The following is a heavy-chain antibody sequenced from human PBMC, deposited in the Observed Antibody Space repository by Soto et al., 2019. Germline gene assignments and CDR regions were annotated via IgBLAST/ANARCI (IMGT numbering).Heavy chain of an antibody. CDR1: GGTFSTYS. D-gene: IGHD1-26*01. J-gene: IGHJ4*02. CDR2: IIPIFGTA. Sequence: QVQLVQPGAEVKKPGSSVKVSCKTSGGTFSTYSIVWVRQAPGEGLEWMGGIIPIFGTANYAQKFQDTVTISADKSTNTAFMELSSLKSEDTAMYYCASSSGNNYGVGTNYYFDYWGQGTLVTVSS. CDR3: ASSSGNNYGVGTNYYFDY. V-gene: IGHV1-69*06.